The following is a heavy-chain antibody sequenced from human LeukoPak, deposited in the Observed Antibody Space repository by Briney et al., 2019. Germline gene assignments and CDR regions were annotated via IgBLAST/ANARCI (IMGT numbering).Heavy chain of an antibody. CDR3: ARRGLGRYFDWLLHYFDY. CDR1: GGSISSSSYY. V-gene: IGHV4-39*01. D-gene: IGHD3-9*01. Sequence: SETLSLTCTVSGGSISSSSYYWGWIRQPPGKGLEWIGSIYYSGSTYYNPSLKSRVTISVDTSKNQFSLKLSSVTAADTAVYYCARRGLGRYFDWLLHYFDYWGQGTLVTVSS. CDR2: IYYSGST. J-gene: IGHJ4*02.